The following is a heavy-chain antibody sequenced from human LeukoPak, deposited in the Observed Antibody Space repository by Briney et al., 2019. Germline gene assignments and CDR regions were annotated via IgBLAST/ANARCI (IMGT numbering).Heavy chain of an antibody. Sequence: GGSLSLSCAASGFTFSDYYMSWIRQAPGKGLEWVSYISSSGSTIYYADSVKGRFTISRDNAKNSLYLQMNSLRAEDTAVYYCASSSSWYLIDYWGQGTLVTVSS. CDR3: ASSSSWYLIDY. J-gene: IGHJ4*02. CDR2: ISSSGSTI. D-gene: IGHD6-13*01. CDR1: GFTFSDYY. V-gene: IGHV3-11*01.